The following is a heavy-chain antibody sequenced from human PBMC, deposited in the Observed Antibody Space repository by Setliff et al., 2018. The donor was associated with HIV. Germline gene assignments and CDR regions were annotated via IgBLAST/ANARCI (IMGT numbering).Heavy chain of an antibody. Sequence: PSETLSLTCAVPGGSISSHRWSWIRQTPGKGLEWIGFVSYSRSTDYHPSLKSRVTIAVDTSKNHFSLKLSSGTDADTAIDYCALEWDFWTGYYWGGSAGSWFDPWGPGTLVTVSS. D-gene: IGHD3-3*01. CDR1: GGSISSHR. J-gene: IGHJ5*02. CDR2: VSYSRST. V-gene: IGHV4-59*11. CDR3: ALEWDFWTGYYWGGSAGSWFDP.